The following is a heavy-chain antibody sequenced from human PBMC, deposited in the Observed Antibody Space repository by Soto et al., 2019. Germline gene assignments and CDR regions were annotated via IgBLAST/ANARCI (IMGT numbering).Heavy chain of an antibody. Sequence: GASVKVSCKASGYTFTSYGISWVRQAPGQGLEWMGWISAYNGNTNYAQKLQGRVTMTTDTSTSTAYMELRSLRSDDTAVYYCARGGSNKYYDFWSGYFWYFDLWGRGTLVTVSS. V-gene: IGHV1-18*01. D-gene: IGHD3-3*01. CDR3: ARGGSNKYYDFWSGYFWYFDL. CDR1: GYTFTSYG. J-gene: IGHJ2*01. CDR2: ISAYNGNT.